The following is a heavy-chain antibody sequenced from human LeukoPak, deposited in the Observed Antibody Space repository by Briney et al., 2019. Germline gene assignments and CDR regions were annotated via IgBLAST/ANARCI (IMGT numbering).Heavy chain of an antibody. CDR1: GFTFSRYP. CDR3: ARGLTVGAVLPYGLDV. CDR2: LSYDETTK. D-gene: IGHD3-10*01. Sequence: GGSLRLSCAASGFTFSRYPMHWVRQAPGKGLQWVAFLSYDETTKYYADSVKGRFTISRDMSKNTLYLQMNSLRAEDTAVYYCARGLTVGAVLPYGLDVWGQGTTVTVSS. V-gene: IGHV3-30-3*01. J-gene: IGHJ6*02.